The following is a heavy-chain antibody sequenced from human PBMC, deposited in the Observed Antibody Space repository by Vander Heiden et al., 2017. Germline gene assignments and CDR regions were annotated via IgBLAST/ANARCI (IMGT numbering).Heavy chain of an antibody. V-gene: IGHV3-74*03. Sequence: EVRLEESGRGLVQPGESLTLSCSASRSNFSRFWMHWVRQAPGKGLVGVSRINSDGSSTMYADTVKGRFTISRDNAKNTVYLQMNSLRADDTAIYYCARESAVERIAFDIWGQGTMVTVSS. CDR2: INSDGSST. J-gene: IGHJ3*02. CDR1: RSNFSRFW. D-gene: IGHD2-2*01. CDR3: ARESAVERIAFDI.